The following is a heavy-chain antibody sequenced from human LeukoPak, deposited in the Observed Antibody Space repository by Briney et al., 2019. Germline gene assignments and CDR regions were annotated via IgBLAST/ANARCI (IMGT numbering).Heavy chain of an antibody. CDR3: ASPRLGTGTTVRNAFDI. J-gene: IGHJ3*02. V-gene: IGHV1-2*06. D-gene: IGHD1-7*01. Sequence: ASVKVSCKASGGTFSSYAISWVRQAPGQGLEWMGRINPNSGGTNYAQKFQGRVTMTRDTSISTAYMELSRLRSDDTAVYYCASPRLGTGTTVRNAFDIWGQGTMVTVSS. CDR2: INPNSGGT. CDR1: GGTFSSYA.